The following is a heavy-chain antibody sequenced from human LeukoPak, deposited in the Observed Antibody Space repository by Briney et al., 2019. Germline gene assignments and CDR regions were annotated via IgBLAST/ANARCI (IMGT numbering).Heavy chain of an antibody. CDR3: AKAPGGNFDY. Sequence: PGGSLRLSRAASGFTFRSYAMSGGRQAPGKGLEWVSAISGSGGSTYYADSVKGRFTISRDNSKNTLCLQMSRLRAEDTAVYYCAKAPGGNFDYWGQGTLVTVSS. V-gene: IGHV3-23*01. J-gene: IGHJ4*02. CDR1: GFTFRSYA. CDR2: ISGSGGST. D-gene: IGHD4-23*01.